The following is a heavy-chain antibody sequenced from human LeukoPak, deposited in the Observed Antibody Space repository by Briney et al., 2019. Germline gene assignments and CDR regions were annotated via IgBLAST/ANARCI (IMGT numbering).Heavy chain of an antibody. CDR3: ARQGRLIVVVPAAIGRRNWFDP. CDR2: IYYSGST. J-gene: IGHJ5*02. CDR1: GGSISSSSYY. V-gene: IGHV4-39*01. Sequence: SETLSLTCTVSGGSISSSSYYRGWIRQPPGKGLEWIGSIYYSGSTYYNPSLKSRVTISVDTSKNQFSLKLSSVTAADTAVYYCARQGRLIVVVPAAIGRRNWFDPWGQGTLVTVSS. D-gene: IGHD2-2*02.